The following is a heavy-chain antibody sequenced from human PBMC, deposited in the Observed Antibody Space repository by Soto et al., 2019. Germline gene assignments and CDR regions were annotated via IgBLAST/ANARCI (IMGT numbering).Heavy chain of an antibody. CDR3: ARERLRTGDY. CDR2: ISSSGTTI. V-gene: IGHV3-11*01. D-gene: IGHD3-3*01. Sequence: VGSVRLSCAASGFTSSDYYMSWIRQAPGKGLEWVSYISSSGTTIYHADSVKGRFTISRDNAKNSLYLQMNSLRAEDTAVYYCARERLRTGDYWGQGTLVTVSS. CDR1: GFTSSDYY. J-gene: IGHJ4*02.